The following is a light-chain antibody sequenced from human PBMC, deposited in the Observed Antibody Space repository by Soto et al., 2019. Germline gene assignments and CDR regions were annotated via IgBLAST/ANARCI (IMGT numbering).Light chain of an antibody. V-gene: IGKV3-20*01. J-gene: IGKJ1*01. Sequence: EIVLTQSPGTLSLSPGERATLSCRASQSVPSKYLAWYQQNPGQAPRLLIYGASNRATGIPDKLSGSGSGTDFTLTISRLEPEDFAVYYCQQYGTSPRTFGQGTKVDIK. CDR2: GAS. CDR1: QSVPSKY. CDR3: QQYGTSPRT.